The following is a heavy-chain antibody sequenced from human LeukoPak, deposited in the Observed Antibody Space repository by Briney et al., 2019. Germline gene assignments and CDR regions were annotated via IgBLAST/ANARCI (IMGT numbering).Heavy chain of an antibody. D-gene: IGHD2-15*01. J-gene: IGHJ4*02. CDR3: ARDTYRSGGSCYYDY. Sequence: PGGSLRLSCAASGFTFSSYSMNWVRQAPGKGLEWVSSISSSSSYIYYADSVKGRFTISRDNAKNSLYLQMNSLRAEDTAVYYCARDTYRSGGSCYYDYWGQGTLVTVSS. CDR1: GFTFSSYS. V-gene: IGHV3-21*01. CDR2: ISSSSSYI.